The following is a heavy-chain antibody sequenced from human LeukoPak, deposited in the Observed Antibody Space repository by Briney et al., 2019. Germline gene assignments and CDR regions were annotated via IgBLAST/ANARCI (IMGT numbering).Heavy chain of an antibody. CDR2: IYPGDSDT. CDR1: GYSFSSYW. D-gene: IGHD2-2*01. CDR3: ARLARYCSGSSCCWVWAFDI. Sequence: GESLKISCKGSGYSFSSYWIGWVRQMPGKGLEWMGIIYPGDSDTKYSPSFQGQVTISADKSISTAYLQWSSLRASDTAMYYCARLARYCSGSSCCWVWAFDIGGQGTMVTVFS. V-gene: IGHV5-51*01. J-gene: IGHJ3*02.